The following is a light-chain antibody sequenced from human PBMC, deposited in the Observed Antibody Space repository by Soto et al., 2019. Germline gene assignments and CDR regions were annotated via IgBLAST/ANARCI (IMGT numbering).Light chain of an antibody. CDR1: QNINIW. V-gene: IGKV1-5*03. CDR2: KAS. J-gene: IGKJ1*01. CDR3: QQHNSRPTCT. Sequence: DLQMTQSPSTLSASVGDRVTITCRASQNINIWLAWYQQKPGTAPKLLIYKASTLASGVPSRFSGNGSGTDFTLTISSLEPDDSAIYYCQQHNSRPTCTFGQGTKVEMK.